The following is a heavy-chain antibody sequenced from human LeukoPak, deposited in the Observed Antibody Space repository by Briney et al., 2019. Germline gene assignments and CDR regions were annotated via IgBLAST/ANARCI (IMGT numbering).Heavy chain of an antibody. J-gene: IGHJ4*02. CDR3: ARDRYYYDSSGYYSSQYYFDY. D-gene: IGHD3-22*01. CDR2: IWYDGSNK. V-gene: IGHV3-33*01. Sequence: GGSLRLSCAASGFTFSSYGMHWVRQAPGKGLEWVAVIWYDGSNKYYADSVKGRITISRDNSKNTLYLQMNSLRAEDTAVYYCARDRYYYDSSGYYSSQYYFDYWGQGTLVTVSS. CDR1: GFTFSSYG.